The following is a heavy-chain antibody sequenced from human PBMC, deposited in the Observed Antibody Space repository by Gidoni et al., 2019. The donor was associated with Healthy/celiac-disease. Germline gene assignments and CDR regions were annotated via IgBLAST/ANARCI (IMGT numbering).Heavy chain of an antibody. CDR1: GGSLSRGGSY. J-gene: IGHJ4*02. D-gene: IGHD6-19*01. CDR2: IYYSGST. CDR3: ASSSSSGWYLVAYFDY. V-gene: IGHV4-31*03. Sequence: QVQLQESGPGLVKPSQTLSLPCPVPGGSLSRGGSYWSWIRQHPGKGLEWIGYIYYSGSTYYNPSLKSRVTISVDTSKNQFSLKLSSVTAADTAVYYCASSSSSGWYLVAYFDYWGQGTLVTVSS.